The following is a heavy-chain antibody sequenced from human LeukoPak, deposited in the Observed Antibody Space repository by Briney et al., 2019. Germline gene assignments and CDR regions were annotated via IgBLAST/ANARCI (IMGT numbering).Heavy chain of an antibody. CDR2: ISSSSTTI. J-gene: IGHJ4*02. CDR1: GFTFSSYA. D-gene: IGHD6-13*01. Sequence: GGSLRLSCAASGFTFSSYAMSWVRQAPGKGLEWVSYISSSSTTIYYADSVKGRFTISRDNAKKSLYLQMNSLRDEDTGVYYCARDVYRGSSWYAFDFWGQGTLVTVSS. V-gene: IGHV3-48*02. CDR3: ARDVYRGSSWYAFDF.